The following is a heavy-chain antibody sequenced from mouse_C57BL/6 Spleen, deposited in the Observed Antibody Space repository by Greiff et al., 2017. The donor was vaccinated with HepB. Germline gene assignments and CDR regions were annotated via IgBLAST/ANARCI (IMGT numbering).Heavy chain of an antibody. J-gene: IGHJ2*01. CDR1: GYTFTDYE. Sequence: QVQLQQSGAELVRPGASVTLSCKASGYTFTDYEMHWVKQTPVHGLEWIGAIDPETGGTAYNQKFKGKAILTADKSSSTAYMELRSLTSEDSAVYYCTRLSYYYGSSNYFDYWGQGTTLTVSS. CDR2: IDPETGGT. CDR3: TRLSYYYGSSNYFDY. V-gene: IGHV1-15*01. D-gene: IGHD1-1*01.